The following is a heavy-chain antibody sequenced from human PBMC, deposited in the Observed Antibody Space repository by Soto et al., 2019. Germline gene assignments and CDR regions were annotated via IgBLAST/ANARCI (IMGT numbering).Heavy chain of an antibody. CDR1: GVTFSSYT. J-gene: IGHJ5*02. V-gene: IGHV3-23*01. Sequence: GGTLRLPCSASGVTFSSYTMSWVRPAPGKGLEWVSAISGSDGSTYYADSVKGRFTISRDNSKNTLYLQMNSLRAEDTAVYYCAKGFPGNWFDLWGQGTLVTVSS. D-gene: IGHD3-10*01. CDR2: ISGSDGST. CDR3: AKGFPGNWFDL.